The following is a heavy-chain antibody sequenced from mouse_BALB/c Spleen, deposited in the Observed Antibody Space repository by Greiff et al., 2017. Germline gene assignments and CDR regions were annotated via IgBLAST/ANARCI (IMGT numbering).Heavy chain of an antibody. J-gene: IGHJ3*01. CDR2: IDPANGNT. D-gene: IGHD2-10*02. CDR3: ARLSLYGPWFAY. CDR1: GFNITDTY. V-gene: IGHV14-3*02. Sequence: EGQLQQSGAELVKPGASVKLSCTASGFNITDTYMHWVKQRPAQGLEWIGRIDPANGNTKYDPKFQGKATITADTSSNTAYLQLSSLTSEDTAVYYCARLSLYGPWFAYWGQGTLVTVSA.